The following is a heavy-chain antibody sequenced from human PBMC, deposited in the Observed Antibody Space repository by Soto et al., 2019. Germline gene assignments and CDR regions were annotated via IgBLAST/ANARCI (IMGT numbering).Heavy chain of an antibody. D-gene: IGHD4-17*01. CDR1: GYTFTGYY. CDR2: INPNSGGT. J-gene: IGHJ4*02. Sequence: GASVKVSCKASGYTFTGYYMHWVRQAPGQGLEWMGWINPNSGGTNYAQKFQGWVTMTRDTSISKAYMELSRLRSDDTAVYYCARAVQNGTVTYYFDYWGQGTLVTVSS. CDR3: ARAVQNGTVTYYFDY. V-gene: IGHV1-2*04.